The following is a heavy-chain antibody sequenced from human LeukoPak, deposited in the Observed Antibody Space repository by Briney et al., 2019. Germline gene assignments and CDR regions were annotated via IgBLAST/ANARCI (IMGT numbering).Heavy chain of an antibody. CDR3: ARDSTYCYDSGSSGPHYFDN. CDR2: ISSGGTDE. J-gene: IGHJ4*02. V-gene: IGHV3-30*01. D-gene: IGHD3-10*01. Sequence: GGSLRLSCVGSGFNFSDYYMSWIRQAPGKGLEWVSLISSGGTDEYYADSVKGRFTISRDNSKNTLYLQLNSLRAEDTAVYYCARDSTYCYDSGSSGPHYFDNWGQGTLVTVSS. CDR1: GFNFSDYY.